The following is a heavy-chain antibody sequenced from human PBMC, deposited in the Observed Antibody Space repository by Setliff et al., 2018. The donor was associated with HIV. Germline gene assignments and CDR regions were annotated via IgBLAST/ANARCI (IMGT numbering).Heavy chain of an antibody. J-gene: IGHJ6*03. V-gene: IGHV3-15*01. Sequence: PGGSLRLSCAASGFTFSNAWMNWVRQAPGKGLEWVGRIKSKTDGGTTDYAAPVKGRFTISRDDSKSTLYLQMNNLRAEDTAVYYCARALMCRSLLCYYYMDVWGKGTTVTVSS. CDR2: IKSKTDGGTT. CDR3: ARALMCRSLLCYYYMDV. CDR1: GFTFSNAW. D-gene: IGHD2-2*01.